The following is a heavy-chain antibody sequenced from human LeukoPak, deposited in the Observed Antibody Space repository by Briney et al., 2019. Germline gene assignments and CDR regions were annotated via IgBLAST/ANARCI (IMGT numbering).Heavy chain of an antibody. CDR2: IHSSGSA. Sequence: SETLSLTCTVSGASLNDYYWSWIRQPPGKALERIGFIHSSGSANYNPSLTSRVTISIDTSKNQFSLNLRSLTAADTAVYFCASGAADGYNFGFDYWGQGTLAAVSS. D-gene: IGHD5-24*01. CDR1: GASLNDYY. CDR3: ASGAADGYNFGFDY. J-gene: IGHJ4*02. V-gene: IGHV4-59*12.